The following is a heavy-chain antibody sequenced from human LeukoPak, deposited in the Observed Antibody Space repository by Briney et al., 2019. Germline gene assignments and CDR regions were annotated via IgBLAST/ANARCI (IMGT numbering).Heavy chain of an antibody. V-gene: IGHV3-23*01. CDR1: GLTFSSSA. D-gene: IGHD1-26*01. Sequence: PGGSLRLSCAASGLTFSSSAMSWVRQAPGKGLEWVSAISNNGGYTYYADSVQGRFTISRDNSKSTLCLQMNSLRAEDTAVYYCATTLRSGSYYFDSWGQGTLVTVSS. J-gene: IGHJ4*02. CDR2: ISNNGGYT. CDR3: ATTLRSGSYYFDS.